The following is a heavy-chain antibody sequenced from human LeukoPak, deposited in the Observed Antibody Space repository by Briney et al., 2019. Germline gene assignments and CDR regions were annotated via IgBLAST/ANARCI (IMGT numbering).Heavy chain of an antibody. CDR1: GYTFTGYY. CDR2: INPNSGGS. CDR3: ARGASGVYTVTTSWFDP. V-gene: IGHV1-2*02. D-gene: IGHD4-17*01. Sequence: ASVKVSCKASGYTFTGYYMHWVRQAPGQGLEWMGWINPNSGGSNYAQRFQGRVTMTRDTSISTAYMELSRLRSDDTAVYYCARGASGVYTVTTSWFDPWGQGTLVTVSS. J-gene: IGHJ5*02.